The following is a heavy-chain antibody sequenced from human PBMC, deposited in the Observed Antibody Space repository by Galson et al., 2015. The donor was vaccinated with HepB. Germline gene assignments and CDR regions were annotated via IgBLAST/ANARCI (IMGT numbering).Heavy chain of an antibody. CDR2: ISGSGSSV. CDR3: SREGSDGRMVTF. J-gene: IGHJ4*02. D-gene: IGHD3-16*01. V-gene: IGHV3-11*01. Sequence: SLRLSCAASAFTFSDYYMSWIRQAPGKGLEWVSYISGSGSSVYYADSVKGRFTISRDNAKNSLYLQMNSLRAEDTAVYYFSREGSDGRMVTFWGQGTLVTVSP. CDR1: AFTFSDYY.